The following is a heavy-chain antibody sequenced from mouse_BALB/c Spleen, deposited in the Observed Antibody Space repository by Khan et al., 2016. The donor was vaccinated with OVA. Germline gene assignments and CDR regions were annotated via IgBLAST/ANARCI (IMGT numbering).Heavy chain of an antibody. D-gene: IGHD1-1*01. CDR2: ISYSGST. V-gene: IGHV3-2*02. CDR1: GYSITSNYA. CDR3: ARGNYYGYALDY. Sequence: EVQLQESGPGLVKPSQSLSLTCTVYGYSITSNYAWNWIRQFPGNKLEWMGYISYSGSTNYNPSLKSRLSITRDTSKNQFFLLLHSVTTEDSATYYCARGNYYGYALDYWGQGTSVTVSS. J-gene: IGHJ4*01.